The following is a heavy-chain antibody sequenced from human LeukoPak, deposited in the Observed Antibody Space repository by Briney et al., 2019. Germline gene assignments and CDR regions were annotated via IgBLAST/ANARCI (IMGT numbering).Heavy chain of an antibody. J-gene: IGHJ4*02. CDR1: GFTFSRYS. D-gene: IGHD3-10*01. CDR3: AKLPTFYFGSGKYYNVYFDF. V-gene: IGHV3-23*01. Sequence: GGSLRLSCGASGFTFSRYSMNWVRQAPGKGLEWVSGIGGSGDNTYYADSVKGRFTISRDNSKNTLSLQMNSLRAEDTAIYYCAKLPTFYFGSGKYYNVYFDFWGQGTLVTVSS. CDR2: IGGSGDNT.